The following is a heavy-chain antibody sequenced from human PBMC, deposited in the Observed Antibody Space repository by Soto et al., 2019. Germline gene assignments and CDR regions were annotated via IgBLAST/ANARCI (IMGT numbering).Heavy chain of an antibody. CDR2: MFYSGTT. CDR1: GVSINSRGYY. D-gene: IGHD5-12*01. V-gene: IGHV4-39*01. CDR3: ARKEDGYNRLFDY. J-gene: IGHJ4*02. Sequence: SETLSLTCTVSGVSINSRGYYWGWIRQPPGKGLEWIESMFYSGTTYYNPSLKSRITIAVDSSKNQFSLSLSSVTAADTAFYYCARKEDGYNRLFDYWGQGILVTVSS.